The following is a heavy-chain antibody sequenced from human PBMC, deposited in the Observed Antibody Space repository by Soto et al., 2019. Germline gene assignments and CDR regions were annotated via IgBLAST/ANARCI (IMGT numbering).Heavy chain of an antibody. D-gene: IGHD3-10*01. CDR1: GFSLTTSGVG. CDR3: AHTFPSGSGSYYDY. V-gene: IGHV2-5*02. J-gene: IGHJ4*02. Sequence: SGPTLVNPTQTLTLTCTFSGFSLTTSGVGVGWIRQPPGKALEWLALIYWDDDKRYSPSLKSRLTITKDTSKNQVVLTMTNMDPVDTATYYCAHTFPSGSGSYYDYWGQGTLVTVSS. CDR2: IYWDDDK.